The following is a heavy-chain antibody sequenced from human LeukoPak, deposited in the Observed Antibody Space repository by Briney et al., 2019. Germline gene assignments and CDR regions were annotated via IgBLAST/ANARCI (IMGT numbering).Heavy chain of an antibody. CDR2: IYHSGST. CDR1: GGSISSSNW. Sequence: SGTLSLTCAVSGGSISSSNWWSWVRQPPGKGLEWIGEIYHSGSTNYNPSLKSRATISVDKSKNQFSLKLSSVTAADTAVYYCARVDYDSSGYYSYWGQGTLVTVSS. CDR3: ARVDYDSSGYYSY. V-gene: IGHV4-4*02. J-gene: IGHJ4*02. D-gene: IGHD3-22*01.